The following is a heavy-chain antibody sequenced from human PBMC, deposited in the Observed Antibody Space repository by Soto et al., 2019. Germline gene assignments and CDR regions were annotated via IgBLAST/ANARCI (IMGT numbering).Heavy chain of an antibody. CDR3: ARDMGIAARLGDYYYGMDV. V-gene: IGHV1-69*13. CDR1: GGTFSSYA. J-gene: IGHJ6*02. CDR2: IIPTFGTA. Sequence: SVKVSCKASGGTFSSYAISWVRQAPGQGLEWMGGIIPTFGTANYAQKFQGRVTITADEPTSTAYMELSSLRSEDTAVYYCARDMGIAARLGDYYYGMDVWGQGTTVTVSS. D-gene: IGHD6-6*01.